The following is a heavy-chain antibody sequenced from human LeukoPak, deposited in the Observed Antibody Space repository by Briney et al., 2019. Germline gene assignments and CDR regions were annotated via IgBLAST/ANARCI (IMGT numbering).Heavy chain of an antibody. J-gene: IGHJ6*04. Sequence: PGGSLRLSCVVSGFTFSNYAVHWVRQAPGKGLEWVSVVSYDGAYKYYADSVKARFTISRDNPKNTLYLQMNSLRAEDTAVYYCARDGGYCSNGSCSQIYYYYSMDVWGKGTTVTVSS. CDR3: ARDGGYCSNGSCSQIYYYYSMDV. CDR1: GFTFSNYA. CDR2: VSYDGAYK. D-gene: IGHD2-15*01. V-gene: IGHV3-30*04.